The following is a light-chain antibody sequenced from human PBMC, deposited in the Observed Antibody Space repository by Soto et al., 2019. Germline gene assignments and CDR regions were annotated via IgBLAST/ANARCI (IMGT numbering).Light chain of an antibody. Sequence: QSVLTQPASVSGSPGQSITISCTGTSSDVGGYNFVSWYQQHPGKAPRLIIYEVSSRPSGVSYRFSGSKSGNTASLNISGLQAEYEADYYCSSYTLRNTLVLFGGGTKLTVL. J-gene: IGLJ3*02. CDR1: SSDVGGYNF. CDR2: EVS. V-gene: IGLV2-14*01. CDR3: SSYTLRNTLVL.